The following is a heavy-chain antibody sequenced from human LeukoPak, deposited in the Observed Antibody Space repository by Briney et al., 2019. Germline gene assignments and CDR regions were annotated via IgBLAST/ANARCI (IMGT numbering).Heavy chain of an antibody. V-gene: IGHV3-23*01. J-gene: IGHJ6*03. CDR3: ARAGNGYYYYYYMDV. D-gene: IGHD3-10*01. CDR2: ISGSGGST. Sequence: PGGSLRLSCAASGFTFSSYAMSWVRQAPGKGLEWVSAISGSGGSTYYADSVKGRFTISRDNSKNTLYLQMNSLRAEDTAVYYCARAGNGYYYYYYMDVWGKGTTVTVSS. CDR1: GFTFSSYA.